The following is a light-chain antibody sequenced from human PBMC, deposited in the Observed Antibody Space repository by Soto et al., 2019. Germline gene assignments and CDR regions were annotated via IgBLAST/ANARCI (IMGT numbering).Light chain of an antibody. V-gene: IGKV3-15*01. Sequence: ERLMTQSPATLSVSPGGRATLSCRASQSISSNLAWYQQKPGQAPRLLIYGASTRATGIPARFGGSGSGTEFTLTISSLQSEDFAVYYCQQYNNWLYTFGQGTKVDIK. CDR2: GAS. CDR1: QSISSN. J-gene: IGKJ1*01. CDR3: QQYNNWLYT.